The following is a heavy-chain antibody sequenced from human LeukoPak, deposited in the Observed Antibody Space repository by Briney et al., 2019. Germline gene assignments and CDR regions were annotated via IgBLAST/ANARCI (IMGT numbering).Heavy chain of an antibody. D-gene: IGHD3-10*02. V-gene: IGHV1-69*01. CDR1: GGTFSSYA. CDR2: IIPIFGTA. CDR3: ARDVPSLGGYDY. Sequence: WASVKVSCKASGGTFSSYAISWVRQAPGQGLEWMGGIIPIFGTANYAQKFQGRVTITADESTSTAYMELSSLRSEDTAVYYCARDVPSLGGYDYWGQGTLVTVSS. J-gene: IGHJ4*02.